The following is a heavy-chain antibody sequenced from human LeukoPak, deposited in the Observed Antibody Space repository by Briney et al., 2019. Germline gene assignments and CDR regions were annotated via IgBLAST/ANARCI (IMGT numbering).Heavy chain of an antibody. D-gene: IGHD3-16*01. CDR3: AKGGLFRGNAFDI. Sequence: PGGSLRLSCAASGFTVSSNYMSWVRQAPGKGLEWVSVIYSGGSTYYADSVKGRFTISRDNSKNTLYLQMNSLRAEDTAVYYCAKGGLFRGNAFDIWGQGTMVTVSS. J-gene: IGHJ3*02. CDR1: GFTVSSNY. V-gene: IGHV3-66*01. CDR2: IYSGGST.